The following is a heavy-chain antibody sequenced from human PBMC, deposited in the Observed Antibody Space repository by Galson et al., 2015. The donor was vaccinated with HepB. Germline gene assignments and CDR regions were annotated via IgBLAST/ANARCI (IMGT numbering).Heavy chain of an antibody. D-gene: IGHD2-2*01. CDR3: ARAPGYNVPAARFDP. V-gene: IGHV3-33*01. J-gene: IGHJ5*02. CDR2: IWYDGSNK. CDR1: GFTFSSYG. Sequence: SLRLSCAASGFTFSSYGMHWVRQAPGKGLEWVAVIWYDGSNKYYADSVKGRFTISRDNSKNTLYLQMNSLRAEDTAVYYCARAPGYNVPAARFDPWGQGTLVTVSS.